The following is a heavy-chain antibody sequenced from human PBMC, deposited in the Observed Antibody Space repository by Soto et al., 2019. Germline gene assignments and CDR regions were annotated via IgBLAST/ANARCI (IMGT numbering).Heavy chain of an antibody. Sequence: ASVKVSCKASGYTFTSYAMHWVRQAPGQRLEWMGWINAGNGNTKYSQKFQGRVTITRDTSASTAYMELSSLRSEDTAVYYCARDLSSSWYNYYYYGMDVWGQGTTVTSP. J-gene: IGHJ6*02. CDR1: GYTFTSYA. CDR2: INAGNGNT. D-gene: IGHD6-13*01. V-gene: IGHV1-3*01. CDR3: ARDLSSSWYNYYYYGMDV.